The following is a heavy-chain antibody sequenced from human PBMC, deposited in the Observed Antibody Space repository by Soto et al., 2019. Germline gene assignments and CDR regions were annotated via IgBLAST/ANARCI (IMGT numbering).Heavy chain of an antibody. CDR2: TYYRSKSYS. CDR1: GASVSSSSAA. Sequence: SQTLSLTCAISGASVSSSSAAWNWIRRSSSRGLEWLGRTYYRSKSYSDYAVSVRSRLTINPDTSKNQFSLQFNSVTPDDTGLYYCARAGCDALLMVNQRFDTWCQETLVAISS. D-gene: IGHD2-8*01. J-gene: IGHJ4*01. CDR3: ARAGCDALLMVNQRFDT. V-gene: IGHV6-1*01.